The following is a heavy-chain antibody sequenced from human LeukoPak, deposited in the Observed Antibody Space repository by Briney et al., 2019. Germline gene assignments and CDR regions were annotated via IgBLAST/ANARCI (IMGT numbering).Heavy chain of an antibody. CDR1: GFTFSSYG. D-gene: IGHD4-17*01. V-gene: IGHV3-23*01. J-gene: IGHJ5*02. Sequence: PGGSLRLSCAASGFTFSSYGMSWVRQAPGKGLEWVSAISGSGGSTYYADSVKGRFTISRDNAKNSLYLQMNSLRAEDTAVYYCARMPEDDYGDYGASGWFDPWGQGTLVTVSS. CDR2: ISGSGGST. CDR3: ARMPEDDYGDYGASGWFDP.